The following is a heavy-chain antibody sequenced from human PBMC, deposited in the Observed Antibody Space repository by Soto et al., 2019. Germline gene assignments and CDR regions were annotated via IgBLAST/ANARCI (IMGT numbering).Heavy chain of an antibody. V-gene: IGHV4-31*03. CDR2: IYSSASP. Sequence: PPQSRSLTCTVSGGSISSGGYCWSWPRQQPGKGLEWIGYIYSSASPAHTSSLKGRVTRSVDTSTDQFALRLTSVTAADMDVYYCARWAQRYGMDVWGQGTTVTVSS. CDR3: ARWAQRYGMDV. J-gene: IGHJ6*02. CDR1: GGSISSGGYC.